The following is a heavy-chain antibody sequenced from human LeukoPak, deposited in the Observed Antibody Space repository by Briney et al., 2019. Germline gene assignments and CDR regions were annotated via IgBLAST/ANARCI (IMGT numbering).Heavy chain of an antibody. J-gene: IGHJ4*02. CDR1: GFTFSTYS. D-gene: IGHD6-6*01. CDR3: ARGPNSNWSGLDF. Sequence: GGSLRLSCAASGFTFSTYSMNWVRQAPGKGLEWVSSISSSSSYIYYADSVKGRFTISRDNAKNSLYLQMNSLRAEDTAVYYCARGPNSNWSGLDFWGQGTLLTVSS. CDR2: ISSSSSYI. V-gene: IGHV3-21*01.